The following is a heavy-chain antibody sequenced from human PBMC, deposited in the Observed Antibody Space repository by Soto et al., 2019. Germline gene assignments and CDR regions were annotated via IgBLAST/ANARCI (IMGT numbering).Heavy chain of an antibody. D-gene: IGHD3-3*01. Sequence: GGSLRLSCAASGFTFSSYAMHWVRQAPGKGLEWVAVISYDGSNKNHADTVKGRFTISRDNSKNTLYLQMNSLRAEDTAVYYCARGYDFWSGYYYPYGMDVWGQGTTVT. J-gene: IGHJ6*02. CDR2: ISYDGSNK. CDR1: GFTFSSYA. CDR3: ARGYDFWSGYYYPYGMDV. V-gene: IGHV3-30-3*01.